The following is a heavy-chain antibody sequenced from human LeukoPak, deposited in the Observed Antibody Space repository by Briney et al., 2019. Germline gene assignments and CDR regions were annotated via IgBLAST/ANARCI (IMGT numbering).Heavy chain of an antibody. CDR1: GFTFSSYA. V-gene: IGHV3-23*01. Sequence: PGGSLRLSCAASGFTFSSYAMSWVRQAPGKGLEWVSAISGSGGSTYYADSVKGRFTISRDNAKNSLYLQMNSLRAEGTAVYYCARVQSVVGATIDAFDIWGQGTMVTVSS. CDR3: ARVQSVVGATIDAFDI. CDR2: ISGSGGST. D-gene: IGHD1-26*01. J-gene: IGHJ3*02.